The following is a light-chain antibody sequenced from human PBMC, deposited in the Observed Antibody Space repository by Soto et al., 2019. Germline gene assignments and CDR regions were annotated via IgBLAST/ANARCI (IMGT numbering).Light chain of an antibody. CDR3: QQYNSYWT. Sequence: DIQMTQSPSTLSASVGDRVTITCRASQSISNLLAWYQQKPGKAPKLLIYKASSLESGVPSRFSGSGSGTEFTLTISRLQPDDFATYYCQQYNSYWTFGQGTKVEIK. J-gene: IGKJ1*01. CDR2: KAS. CDR1: QSISNL. V-gene: IGKV1-5*03.